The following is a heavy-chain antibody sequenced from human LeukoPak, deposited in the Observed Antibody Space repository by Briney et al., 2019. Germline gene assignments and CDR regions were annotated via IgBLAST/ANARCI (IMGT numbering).Heavy chain of an antibody. D-gene: IGHD6-19*01. CDR3: AKIVVAGTHYFEY. J-gene: IGHJ4*02. V-gene: IGHV3-30*18. Sequence: GGSLRLSCAASGFTFSSYGMHWVRQAPGKGLEWVAVISTDGSQKFYADSVKGRFTVSRDNSKNTLYLQMSSLRAEDTAVYYCAKIVVAGTHYFEYWGQGNLVTVSP. CDR2: ISTDGSQK. CDR1: GFTFSSYG.